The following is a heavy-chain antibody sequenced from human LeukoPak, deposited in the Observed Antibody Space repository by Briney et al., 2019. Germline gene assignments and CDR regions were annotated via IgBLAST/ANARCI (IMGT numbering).Heavy chain of an antibody. CDR1: GFTFDDYA. V-gene: IGHV3-23*01. D-gene: IGHD3-22*01. CDR2: ISGSGGST. CDR3: AKGVTMIVVVINAFDI. J-gene: IGHJ3*02. Sequence: PGGSLRLSCAASGFTFDDYAMHWVRQAPGKGLEWVSAISGSGGSTYYADSVKGRFTISRDNSKNTLYLQMNSLRAEDTAVYYCAKGVTMIVVVINAFDIWGQGTMVTVSS.